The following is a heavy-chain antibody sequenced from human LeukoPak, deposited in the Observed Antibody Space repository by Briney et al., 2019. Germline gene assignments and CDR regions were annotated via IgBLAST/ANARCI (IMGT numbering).Heavy chain of an antibody. CDR2: IYHSGST. CDR3: ARYPRQRLTNKYCSSTSCYRGRYYFDY. Sequence: PSETLSLTCAVSGGSISSSNWWSWVRQPPGKGLEWIGEIYHSGSTNYNPSLKSRVTISVDKSKNQFSLKLSSVTAADTAVYYCARYPRQRLTNKYCSSTSCYRGRYYFDYWGQGTLVTVSS. V-gene: IGHV4-4*02. J-gene: IGHJ4*02. D-gene: IGHD2-2*02. CDR1: GGSISSSNW.